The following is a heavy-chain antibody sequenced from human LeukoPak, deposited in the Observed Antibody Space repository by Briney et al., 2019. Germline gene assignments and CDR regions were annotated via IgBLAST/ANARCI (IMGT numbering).Heavy chain of an antibody. CDR3: ASGRLALLTGSLDY. J-gene: IGHJ4*02. V-gene: IGHV1-69*13. CDR2: IIPIFGTA. CDR1: GGTFSSYA. Sequence: GASVKASCKASGGTFSSYAISWVRQAPGQGLEWMGGIIPIFGTANYAQKFQGRVTITADESTSTVYMELSNLRSEDTATYYCASGRLALLTGSLDYWGQGTLVIVSS. D-gene: IGHD3-9*01.